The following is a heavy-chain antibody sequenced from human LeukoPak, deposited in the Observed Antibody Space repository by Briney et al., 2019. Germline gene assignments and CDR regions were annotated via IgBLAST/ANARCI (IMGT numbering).Heavy chain of an antibody. D-gene: IGHD3-3*01. V-gene: IGHV3-48*04. Sequence: HPGGSLRLFCAASGFTFSSYSMNWVRQAPGKGLEWVSYISSSSSTIYYADSVKGRFTISRDNAKNSLYLQMNSLRAEDTAVYYCAREHSSYYDFWSGYYIPNYYYYYYMDVWGKGTTVTVSS. CDR3: AREHSSYYDFWSGYYIPNYYYYYYMDV. CDR1: GFTFSSYS. CDR2: ISSSSSTI. J-gene: IGHJ6*03.